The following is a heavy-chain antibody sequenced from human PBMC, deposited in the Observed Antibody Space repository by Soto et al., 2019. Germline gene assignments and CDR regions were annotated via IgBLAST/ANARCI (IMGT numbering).Heavy chain of an antibody. V-gene: IGHV1-18*01. CDR2: ISAKHGST. CDR1: GYSFTIYG. J-gene: IGHJ6*02. CDR3: ALISCYDKWGGDYSYGLDV. Sequence: ASVKVSCKASGYSFTIYGINWLRQSPGQGLEWMGWISAKHGSTSYAQKFQGRVTMTRDTSTSTVYMGLSSLRSEDTAVYYCALISCYDKWGGDYSYGLDVWGQGTTVTVSS. D-gene: IGHD5-12*01.